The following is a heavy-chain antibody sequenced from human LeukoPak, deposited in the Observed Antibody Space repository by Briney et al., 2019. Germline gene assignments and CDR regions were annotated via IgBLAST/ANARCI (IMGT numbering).Heavy chain of an antibody. CDR3: ARDSIPLLAAIDY. V-gene: IGHV1-2*02. J-gene: IGHJ4*02. CDR1: GYTFTDYF. D-gene: IGHD5-24*01. CDR2: INPKSGGT. Sequence: ASVKVSCKASGYTFTDYFMNWVRQAPGQGLEWMGWINPKSGGTVYAQKFQGRVTMTRDTSSSTAYMELSRLRFDDTVVYYCARDSIPLLAAIDYWGQGTLVTVSS.